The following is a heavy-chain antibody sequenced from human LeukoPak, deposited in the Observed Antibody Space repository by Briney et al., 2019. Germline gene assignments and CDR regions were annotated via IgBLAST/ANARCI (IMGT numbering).Heavy chain of an antibody. Sequence: GGSLRLSCAASGFTFSSYAMSWVRQAPGKGLEWVSAISGSGGSTYYADSVKGRFTISRDNSKNTLYLQMNSLRAEDTAVYYCAKGYNTMVRGVIKYYFDYWGQGTLVTVPS. CDR2: ISGSGGST. J-gene: IGHJ4*02. CDR3: AKGYNTMVRGVIKYYFDY. V-gene: IGHV3-23*01. D-gene: IGHD3-10*01. CDR1: GFTFSSYA.